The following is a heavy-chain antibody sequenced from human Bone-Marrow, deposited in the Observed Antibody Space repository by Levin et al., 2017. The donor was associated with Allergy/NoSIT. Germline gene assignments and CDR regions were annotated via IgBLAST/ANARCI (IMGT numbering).Heavy chain of an antibody. V-gene: IGHV3-73*01. CDR1: GFVFSDSS. D-gene: IGHD3-16*01. Sequence: GGSLRLSCVAPGFVFSDSSVHWVRQASGKGLEWVGLIRHKGKNFATEYAASVKGTFTISRDDSKSTAYLQMNSLKSEDTAVYYCLRATPYTVDVWGQGTTVTVSS. CDR2: IRHKGKNFAT. CDR3: LRATPYTVDV. J-gene: IGHJ6*02.